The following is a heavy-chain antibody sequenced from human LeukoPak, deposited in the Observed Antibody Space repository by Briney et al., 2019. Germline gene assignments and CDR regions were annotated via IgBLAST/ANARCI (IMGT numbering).Heavy chain of an antibody. V-gene: IGHV3-53*01. CDR2: IYSGGST. Sequence: GGSLRLSCAASGFTVSSNYMNWVRQAPGKGLEWVSVIYSGGSTYYSDSVKGRFTISRDNSKNTVYLQMNNLRVEDTAVYYCARDYRYSYGYLWDYWGQGTLVTVSS. CDR3: ARDYRYSYGYLWDY. D-gene: IGHD5-18*01. CDR1: GFTVSSNY. J-gene: IGHJ4*02.